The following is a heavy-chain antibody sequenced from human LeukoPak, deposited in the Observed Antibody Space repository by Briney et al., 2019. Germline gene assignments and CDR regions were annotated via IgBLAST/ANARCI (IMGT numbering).Heavy chain of an antibody. V-gene: IGHV4-39*01. Sequence: SETLSLTCNVSGGSISSSSYYWGWIRQPPGKGLEWIGTMYYSETHYYNPSLKSRVTISVDTSKNRFFLILSSVTAADTAMYYCSIYDTSGSYSDYWGQGTLVTVSS. J-gene: IGHJ4*02. CDR2: MYYSETH. CDR3: SIYDTSGSYSDY. CDR1: GGSISSSSYY. D-gene: IGHD3-22*01.